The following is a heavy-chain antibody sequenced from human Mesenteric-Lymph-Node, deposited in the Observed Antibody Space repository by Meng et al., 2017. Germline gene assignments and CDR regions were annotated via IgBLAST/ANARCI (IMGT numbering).Heavy chain of an antibody. D-gene: IGHD3-22*01. V-gene: IGHV3-23*01. CDR1: GFTFSNYA. J-gene: IGHJ4*02. CDR3: AKGCDSNSCYGSRYFVY. Sequence: GESLKISCAASGFTFSNYAMSWVRQAPGKGLEWVSVMSASGSTTRYADSMRGWFTNSRDNSKNTVYLQMNNLRADDTAVYFCAKGCDSNSCYGSRYFVYWGQGTLVTVSS. CDR2: MSASGSTT.